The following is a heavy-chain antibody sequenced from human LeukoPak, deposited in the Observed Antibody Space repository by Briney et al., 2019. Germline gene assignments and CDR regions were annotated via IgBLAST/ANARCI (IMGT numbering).Heavy chain of an antibody. V-gene: IGHV3-23*02. J-gene: IGHJ4*02. CDR1: GFTFSSYA. D-gene: IGHD4-23*01. CDR2: IGSGGGTT. CDR3: AKDGVATHDWQHDY. Sequence: PGGSLRLSCSASGFTFSSYAMSWVRQAPGKGLEWVSSIGSGGGTTYYGDSVKGRFTISRDNSKNTLYLQINSLRAEDTAVYYCAKDGVATHDWQHDYWGQGTLVTVSS.